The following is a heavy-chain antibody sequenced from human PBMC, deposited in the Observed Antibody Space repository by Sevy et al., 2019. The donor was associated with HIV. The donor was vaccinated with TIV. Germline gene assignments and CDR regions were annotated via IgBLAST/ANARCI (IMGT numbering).Heavy chain of an antibody. V-gene: IGHV4-59*01. J-gene: IGHJ4*02. CDR2: ISYSGST. CDR3: ARGSRGYSYG. Sequence: SETLSLTCAVYGGSFSGYYWSWIRQPPGKGLEWIGYISYSGSTNYNPSLKSRVTISVDTSKKQFSLKLTSVTAADTAVYFCARGSRGYSYGWGQGTLVTVSS. D-gene: IGHD5-18*01. CDR1: GGSFSGYY.